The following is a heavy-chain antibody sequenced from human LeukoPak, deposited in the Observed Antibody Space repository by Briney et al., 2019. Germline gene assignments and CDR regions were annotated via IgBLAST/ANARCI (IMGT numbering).Heavy chain of an antibody. CDR1: GGSISSYY. Sequence: SETLSLTCTVSGGSISSYYWSWIRQPPGKGLEWIGYIYYSGSTNYNPSLKSRVTISVDTSKNQFSLKLSSVTAADTAVYYCARDYSSGYYDAFDIWGHGTMVTVPS. D-gene: IGHD3-22*01. J-gene: IGHJ3*02. CDR2: IYYSGST. V-gene: IGHV4-59*01. CDR3: ARDYSSGYYDAFDI.